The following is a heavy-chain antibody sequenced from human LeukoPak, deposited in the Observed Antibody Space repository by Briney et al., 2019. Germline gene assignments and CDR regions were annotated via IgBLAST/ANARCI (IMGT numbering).Heavy chain of an antibody. Sequence: ASVEVSCKASGYIFTSYGISWVRQAPGQGLEWMGWISGYNGNTNYAQKFQGRVTMTTDTSTSTVYMELRSLRSDDTAVYYCARDNSSSTRENWGQGTQVTVSS. CDR1: GYIFTSYG. J-gene: IGHJ4*02. V-gene: IGHV1-18*01. D-gene: IGHD6-13*01. CDR2: ISGYNGNT. CDR3: ARDNSSSTREN.